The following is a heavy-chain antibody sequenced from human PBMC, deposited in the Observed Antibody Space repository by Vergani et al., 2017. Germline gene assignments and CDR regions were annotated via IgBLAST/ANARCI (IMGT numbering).Heavy chain of an antibody. D-gene: IGHD3-10*01. CDR1: GFTFSNSY. CDR3: ARVRFEWILDF. J-gene: IGHJ4*02. Sequence: EVQLVESGGGLVQPGGSLRLSCGVSGFTFSNSYMTWVRRAPGKGLEWVANIRQDGDEIYYADSVRGRFTISRDNARSSLYLQMNSLRTEDTAVYYCARVRFEWILDFWGQGTLVTVSS. CDR2: IRQDGDEI. V-gene: IGHV3-7*01.